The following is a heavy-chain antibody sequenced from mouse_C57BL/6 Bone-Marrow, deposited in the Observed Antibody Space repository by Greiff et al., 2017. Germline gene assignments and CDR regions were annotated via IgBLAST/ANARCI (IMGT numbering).Heavy chain of an antibody. CDR1: GYAFSSSW. Sequence: QVQLQQSGPELVKPGASVKISCKASGYAFSSSWMNWVKQRPGKGLEWIGRIYPGDGDTNYNGKFKGKATLTADKSSSTAYMQLSSLTSEDSAVYFCARSLPYDGSSNWYFDVWGTGTTVTVSS. V-gene: IGHV1-82*01. D-gene: IGHD1-1*01. CDR3: ARSLPYDGSSNWYFDV. CDR2: IYPGDGDT. J-gene: IGHJ1*03.